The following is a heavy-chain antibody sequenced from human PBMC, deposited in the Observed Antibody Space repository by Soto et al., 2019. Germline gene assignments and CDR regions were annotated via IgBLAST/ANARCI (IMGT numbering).Heavy chain of an antibody. J-gene: IGHJ4*02. V-gene: IGHV3-21*01. Sequence: GLEWVSSISSSSSYMYYADSVKGRFTISRDNAKNSLYLQMNSLRAEDTAVYYCARDAPLIFYSSGPYDYWGQGTLVTVSS. CDR3: ARDAPLIFYSSGPYDY. CDR2: ISSSSSYM. D-gene: IGHD6-19*01.